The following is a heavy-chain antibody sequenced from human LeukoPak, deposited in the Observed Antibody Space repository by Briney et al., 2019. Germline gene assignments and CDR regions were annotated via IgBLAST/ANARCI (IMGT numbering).Heavy chain of an antibody. J-gene: IGHJ4*02. Sequence: SETLSLTCTVSGGSISGGGYYWSWIRQHPGKGLEWIGYIYYSGSTYYNPSLKSRVTISVDTSKNQFSLKLSSVTAADTAVYYCAREMVAAAGSPPQWGQGTLVTVSS. CDR2: IYYSGST. CDR1: GGSISGGGYY. D-gene: IGHD6-13*01. V-gene: IGHV4-31*03. CDR3: AREMVAAAGSPPQ.